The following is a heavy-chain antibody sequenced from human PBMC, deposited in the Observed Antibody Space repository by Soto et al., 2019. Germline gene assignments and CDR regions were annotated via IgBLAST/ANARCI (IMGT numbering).Heavy chain of an antibody. J-gene: IGHJ4*02. CDR1: CYTFTNYG. CDR3: ARTRGYSYGYADY. D-gene: IGHD5-18*01. V-gene: IGHV1-18*01. Sequence: ASVKVSCKASCYTFTNYGLTWVRQAPGQGLEWMGWITTNSANTNYAQNFQGRVTMTTDTSTSTAYMELRSLRSDDTAVYFCARTRGYSYGYADYWGQGTLVTVSS. CDR2: ITTNSANT.